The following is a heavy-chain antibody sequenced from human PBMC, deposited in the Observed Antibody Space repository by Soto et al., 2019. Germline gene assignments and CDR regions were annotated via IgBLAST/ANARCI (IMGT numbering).Heavy chain of an antibody. D-gene: IGHD3-9*01. V-gene: IGHV3-23*01. CDR1: GFSFAGYA. J-gene: IGHJ4*02. Sequence: PGGSLRLSCAASGFSFAGYAVAWVRQAPGKGLECVAAVSGGGDSTYYADSVKGRFTISRDNSKHMVFLQMSNLRAGDTALYYCAKTETFNGYYNAFDYWGRGTRVTVYS. CDR2: VSGGGDST. CDR3: AKTETFNGYYNAFDY.